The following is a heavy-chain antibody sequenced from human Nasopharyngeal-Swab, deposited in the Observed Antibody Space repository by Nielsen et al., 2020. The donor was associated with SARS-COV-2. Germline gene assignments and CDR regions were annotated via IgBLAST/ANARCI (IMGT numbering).Heavy chain of an antibody. CDR2: IKSKTDGGTT. J-gene: IGHJ3*02. V-gene: IGHV3-15*01. D-gene: IGHD3-22*01. Sequence: GESLKISCAASGFTFSNAWMSWVRQAPGKGLEWVGRIKSKTDGGTTDYAAPVKGRFTISRDDSKNTLYLQMNSLKTEGTAVYYCTTSGYDSTSDAFDIWGQGTMVTVSS. CDR1: GFTFSNAW. CDR3: TTSGYDSTSDAFDI.